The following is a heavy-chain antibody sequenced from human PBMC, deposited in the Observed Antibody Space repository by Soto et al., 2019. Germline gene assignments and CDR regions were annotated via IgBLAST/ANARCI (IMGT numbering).Heavy chain of an antibody. J-gene: IGHJ6*03. CDR1: GFTVSGNY. CDR3: ARGHSHASGPARGYMDV. Sequence: EVQLVESGGGLVLPGESLRLSCAASGFTVSGNYMIWVRQAPGKGLEWVSTIYVSGNTNYADSVKGRFTISRYISKNTLYLQMNSLVAEDPAVYYCARGHSHASGPARGYMDVWGKGTTVTVSS. D-gene: IGHD3-10*01. V-gene: IGHV3-66*01. CDR2: IYVSGNT.